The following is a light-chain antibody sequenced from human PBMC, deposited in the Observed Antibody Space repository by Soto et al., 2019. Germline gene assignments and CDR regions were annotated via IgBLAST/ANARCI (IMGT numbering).Light chain of an antibody. J-gene: IGLJ1*01. CDR1: SGAVTSDHY. V-gene: IGLV7-43*01. CDR3: PLYYGGAQGV. CDR2: RTI. Sequence: QAVVTQEPSLIVSPGGTVTLTCASSSGAVTSDHYLNWFQQKPGQEPRAVISRTIYKHSWTPARFSGSLLGGKAALTLSGVQPEAEAKYYWPLYYGGAQGVFRSGPKVPAL.